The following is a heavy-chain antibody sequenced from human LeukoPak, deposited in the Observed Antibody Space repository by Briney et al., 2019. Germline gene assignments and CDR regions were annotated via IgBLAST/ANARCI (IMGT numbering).Heavy chain of an antibody. V-gene: IGHV3-30*03. Sequence: PGGSLTVSCAASGFTFSCYGMHWVRQAPGKELEWVVVKAYDGSNKYYADSVKGRFTISRDNSKNTLYLQMNSLRAEDTAVYYCATFETLGTAGTHGMDVWGQGTTVTVSS. CDR3: ATFETLGTAGTHGMDV. CDR1: GFTFSCYG. CDR2: KAYDGSNK. J-gene: IGHJ6*02. D-gene: IGHD6-13*01.